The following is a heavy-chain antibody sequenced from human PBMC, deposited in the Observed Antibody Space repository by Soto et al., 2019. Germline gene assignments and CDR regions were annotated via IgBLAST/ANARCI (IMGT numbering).Heavy chain of an antibody. D-gene: IGHD2-2*01. CDR1: GGSFSGYY. V-gene: IGHV4-34*01. J-gene: IGHJ4*02. CDR2: INHSGST. Sequence: SETLSLTCAVYGGSFSGYYWSWIRQPPGKGLEWIGEINHSGSTNYNPSLKSRVTISVDTSKNQFSLKLSSVTASDTAMYYCARQGGDIVVVPAHWGQGTLVTVSS. CDR3: ARQGGDIVVVPAH.